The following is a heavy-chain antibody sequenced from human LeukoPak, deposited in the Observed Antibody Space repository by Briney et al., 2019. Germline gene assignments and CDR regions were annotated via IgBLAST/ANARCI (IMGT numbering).Heavy chain of an antibody. D-gene: IGHD3-10*01. CDR1: GGTFSSYV. CDR2: IIPIFGTA. CDR3: ARAALWFGELLDGMDV. J-gene: IGHJ6*02. V-gene: IGHV1-69*05. Sequence: GASVKVSCKASGGTFSSYVISWVRQAPGQGLEWMGGIIPIFGTANYAQKFQGRVTMTRDTSISTAYMELSRLRSDETAVYYCARAALWFGELLDGMDVWGQGTTVTVSS.